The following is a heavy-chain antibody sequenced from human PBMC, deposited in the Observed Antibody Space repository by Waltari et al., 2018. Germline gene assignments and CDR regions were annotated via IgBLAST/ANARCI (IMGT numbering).Heavy chain of an antibody. CDR3: ARGSSGYYIDY. V-gene: IGHV3-33*01. J-gene: IGHJ4*02. CDR2: IWYDGSNK. CDR1: GFTFSSYG. D-gene: IGHD3-22*01. Sequence: QVQLVESGGGVVQPGRSLRLSCAASGFTFSSYGMPWVRQAPGKGLEWVAVIWYDGSNKYYADSVKGRFTISRDNSKNTLYLQMNSLRAEDTAVYYCARGSSGYYIDYWGQGTLVTVSS.